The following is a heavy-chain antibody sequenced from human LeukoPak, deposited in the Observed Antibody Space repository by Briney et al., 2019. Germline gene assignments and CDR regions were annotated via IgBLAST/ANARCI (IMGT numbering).Heavy chain of an antibody. CDR1: GGSFSGYY. Sequence: SETLSLTCAVYGGSFSGYYWSWIRQPPGKGLEWIGEINHSGSTNYNPSLKSRVTISVDTSKNQFSLKLSSVTAADTAVYYCARPRPQWLANRGAFDIWGQGTMVTVSS. CDR3: ARPRPQWLANRGAFDI. V-gene: IGHV4-34*01. D-gene: IGHD6-19*01. J-gene: IGHJ3*02. CDR2: INHSGST.